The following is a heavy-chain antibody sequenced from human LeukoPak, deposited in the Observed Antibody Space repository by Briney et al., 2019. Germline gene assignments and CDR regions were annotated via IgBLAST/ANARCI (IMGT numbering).Heavy chain of an antibody. J-gene: IGHJ4*02. Sequence: PGGSLRLSCAASGFTFSSYAMHWVRQAPGKGLEWVAVISYDGSNKYYADSVKGRFTISRDNSKNTLYLQTNSLRAEDTAVYYCARGTDSGYDYDYFDYWGQGTLVTVSS. CDR1: GFTFSSYA. V-gene: IGHV3-30-3*01. CDR3: ARGTDSGYDYDYFDY. D-gene: IGHD5-12*01. CDR2: ISYDGSNK.